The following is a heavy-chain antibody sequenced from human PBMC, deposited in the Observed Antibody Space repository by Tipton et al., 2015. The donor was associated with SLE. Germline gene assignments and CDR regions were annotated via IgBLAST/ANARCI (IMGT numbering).Heavy chain of an antibody. CDR2: TYYRSKWYN. J-gene: IGHJ4*02. CDR3: ARVKTFRGSIAAAGTGFDH. CDR1: GDSVSSNSAA. Sequence: TLSLTCAISGDSVSSNSAAWNWIRQSPSRGLEWLGRTYYRSKWYNDYAVSVKSRITINPDTSKNQFSLQLNSVTPEDTAVYYCARVKTFRGSIAAAGTGFDHWGQGTLVTGSS. V-gene: IGHV6-1*01. D-gene: IGHD6-13*01.